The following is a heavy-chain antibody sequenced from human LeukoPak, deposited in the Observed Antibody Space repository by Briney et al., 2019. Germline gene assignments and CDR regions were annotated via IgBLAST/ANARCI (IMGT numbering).Heavy chain of an antibody. CDR1: GGSISSGGYY. Sequence: SQTLSLTCSVSGGSISSGGYYWSWIRQHPGKGLEWIGYIYYSGSTYYNPSLKSRVTISVDTSKKQFSLKLSSVTAADTAVYYCAREYYYDSSGHYPPHAFDIWGQGTMVTVSS. CDR2: IYYSGST. D-gene: IGHD3-22*01. V-gene: IGHV4-31*03. CDR3: AREYYYDSSGHYPPHAFDI. J-gene: IGHJ3*02.